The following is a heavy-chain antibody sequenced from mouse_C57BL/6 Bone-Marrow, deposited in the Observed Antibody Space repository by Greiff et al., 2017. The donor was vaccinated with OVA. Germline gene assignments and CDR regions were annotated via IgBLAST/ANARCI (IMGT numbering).Heavy chain of an antibody. J-gene: IGHJ3*01. V-gene: IGHV1-50*01. Sequence: QLQQPGAELVKPGASVKLSCKASGYTFTSYWMQWVKQRPGQGLEWIGEIDPSDSYTNYNQKFKGKATLTVDTSSSTAYMQLNSLTSEDSAVYYCASAVFAYWGQGTLVTVSA. CDR2: IDPSDSYT. CDR1: GYTFTSYW. CDR3: ASAVFAY.